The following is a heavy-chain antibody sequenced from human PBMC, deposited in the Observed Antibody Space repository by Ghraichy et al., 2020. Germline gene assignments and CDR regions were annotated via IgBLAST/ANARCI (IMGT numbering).Heavy chain of an antibody. V-gene: IGHV3-48*02. CDR3: ARQRRARSSGWD. D-gene: IGHD3-22*01. CDR2: ISADSGAI. Sequence: GGSLRLSCAASVLTFSNDPMNWVRQAPGKGLEWVSYISADSGAIYYADSVKGRFTISRDNAQNSLYLQMNSLRDEDPAVYYCARQRRARSSGWDWGQGTLVTVSS. CDR1: VLTFSNDP. J-gene: IGHJ1*01.